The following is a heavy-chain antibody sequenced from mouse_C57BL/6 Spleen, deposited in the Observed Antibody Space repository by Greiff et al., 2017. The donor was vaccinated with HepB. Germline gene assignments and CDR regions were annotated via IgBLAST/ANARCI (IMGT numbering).Heavy chain of an antibody. CDR1: GFTFSDYG. J-gene: IGHJ1*03. V-gene: IGHV5-17*01. CDR2: ISSGSSTI. CDR3: ARGLTGTSWYFDV. Sequence: DVMLVESGGGLVKPGGSLKLSCAASGFTFSDYGMHWVRQAPEKGLEWVAYISSGSSTIYYADTVKGRFTISRDNAKNTLFLQMTSLRSEDTAMYYCARGLTGTSWYFDVWGTGTTVTVSS. D-gene: IGHD4-1*01.